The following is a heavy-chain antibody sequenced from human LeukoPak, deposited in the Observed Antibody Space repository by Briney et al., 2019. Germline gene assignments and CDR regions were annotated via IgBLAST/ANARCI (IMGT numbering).Heavy chain of an antibody. D-gene: IGHD3-10*01. Sequence: SETLSLTCTVSGGSLRSYYWSWIRQSPGKGLEWIGRIYTSGSTNYNPSLKSRGTISVDTSKNQFSLKLSSVTAPDTAVYYCARASAPGWGLQYFDYWGQGTLVTVSS. CDR3: ARASAPGWGLQYFDY. V-gene: IGHV4-4*08. CDR2: IYTSGST. J-gene: IGHJ4*02. CDR1: GGSLRSYY.